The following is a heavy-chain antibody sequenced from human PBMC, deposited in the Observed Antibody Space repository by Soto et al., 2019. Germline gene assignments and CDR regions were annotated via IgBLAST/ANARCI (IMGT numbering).Heavy chain of an antibody. CDR1: GFTFSSYS. D-gene: IGHD6-19*01. CDR2: ISSSSSYI. Sequence: GGSLRLSCAASGFTFSSYSMNWVRQAPGKGLDWVSSISSSSSYIYYADSVKGRFTISRDNAKSSLYLQMNSLRAEDTAVYYCARAKAVARDGTDVWGQGTTVTVSS. V-gene: IGHV3-21*01. J-gene: IGHJ6*02. CDR3: ARAKAVARDGTDV.